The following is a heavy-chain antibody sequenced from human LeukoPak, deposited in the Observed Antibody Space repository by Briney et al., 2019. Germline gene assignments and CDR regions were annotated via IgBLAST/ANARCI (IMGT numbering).Heavy chain of an antibody. D-gene: IGHD2-15*01. J-gene: IGHJ5*02. CDR2: INPNSGGT. Sequence: ASVKVSCKASGYTFTGYYMHWVRQAPGQGLEWMGWINPNSGGTNYAQKFQGRVTMTRDTSISTAYMELSRLRSDDTAVYYCARLVVVAGNSWFDPWGQGTLVTVSS. CDR1: GYTFTGYY. CDR3: ARLVVVAGNSWFDP. V-gene: IGHV1-2*02.